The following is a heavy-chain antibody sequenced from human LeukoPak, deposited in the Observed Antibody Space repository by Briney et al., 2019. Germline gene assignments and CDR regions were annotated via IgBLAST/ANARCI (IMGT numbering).Heavy chain of an antibody. CDR2: IKQDGSEK. CDR1: GFTFSSYW. Sequence: GGSLRLSCAASGFTFSSYWMSWVRQAPGKGLEWVANIKQDGSEKYYVDSVKGRFTISRDNAMNSLYLQMNSLRAVDTAVYYCARDRIYCSSTSCYFFDYWGQGTLVTVSS. J-gene: IGHJ4*02. D-gene: IGHD2-2*01. CDR3: ARDRIYCSSTSCYFFDY. V-gene: IGHV3-7*01.